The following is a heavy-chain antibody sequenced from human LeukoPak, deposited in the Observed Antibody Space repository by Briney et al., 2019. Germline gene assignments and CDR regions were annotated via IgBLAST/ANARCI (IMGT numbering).Heavy chain of an antibody. V-gene: IGHV3-53*01. Sequence: PGGSLRLSCAAPGFTVSSNHMSWVRQAPGKGLEWVSVIYSGGSTYYADSVKGRFTISRDNSKNTLYLQMNSLRAEDTAVYYCARDGSESSSWYYWGQGTLVTVSS. CDR3: ARDGSESSSWYY. D-gene: IGHD6-13*01. J-gene: IGHJ4*02. CDR1: GFTVSSNH. CDR2: IYSGGST.